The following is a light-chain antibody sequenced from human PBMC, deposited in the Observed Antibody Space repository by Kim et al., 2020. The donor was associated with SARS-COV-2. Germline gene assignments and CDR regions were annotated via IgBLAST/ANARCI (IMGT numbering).Light chain of an antibody. V-gene: IGKV1-5*03. Sequence: APVGDRVTITCRASQSIGTSLAWYQQKPGKAPKLLIYKASTLESGVPSRFSGSGSGTEFTLTLSSLQPDDFATYYCQQYNRYTLTFGGGTKVDIK. CDR2: KAS. CDR1: QSIGTS. J-gene: IGKJ4*01. CDR3: QQYNRYTLT.